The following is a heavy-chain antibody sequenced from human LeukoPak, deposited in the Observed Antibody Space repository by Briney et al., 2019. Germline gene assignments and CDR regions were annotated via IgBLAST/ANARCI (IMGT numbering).Heavy chain of an antibody. CDR2: IDYSGTT. V-gene: IGHV4-39*01. J-gene: IGHJ3*02. Sequence: PSETLSLTCTVSGGSISRGDYYWGWIRQTPGKGLQWIGTIDYSGTTYYNPSLKSRLTMSVDTSKNQFSLKMTSVTAADTAIYYCARTDDLPQCAFDMWGQGSKVTVSS. CDR1: GGSISRGDYY. CDR3: ARTDDLPQCAFDM. D-gene: IGHD1-1*01.